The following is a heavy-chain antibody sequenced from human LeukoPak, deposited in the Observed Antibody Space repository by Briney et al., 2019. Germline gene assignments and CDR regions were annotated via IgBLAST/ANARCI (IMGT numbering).Heavy chain of an antibody. CDR2: IRSKGYGGTT. D-gene: IGHD2-15*01. CDR3: NWWLLPLDY. V-gene: IGHV3-49*04. J-gene: IGHJ4*02. Sequence: GRSLRLSCTASGFTFGDYVMSWVRQAPGKGLERVGFIRSKGYGGTTEHAATVEGRDTISRAESKSICYLQLKSLQTQATAVYYCNWWLLPLDYWGQGTLVTVSS. CDR1: GFTFGDYV.